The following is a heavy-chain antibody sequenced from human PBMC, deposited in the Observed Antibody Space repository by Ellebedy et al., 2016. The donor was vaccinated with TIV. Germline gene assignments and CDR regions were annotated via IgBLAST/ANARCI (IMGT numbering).Heavy chain of an antibody. CDR1: GYTFSSYG. D-gene: IGHD1-7*01. V-gene: IGHV1-18*01. CDR2: ISAYNGNT. J-gene: IGHJ6*03. Sequence: ASVKVSCXASGYTFSSYGISWVRQAPGQGLEWMGWISAYNGNTNYAQKLQGRVTLTRDTSTSTAYMGLRSLRSDDTAVYYCARVGTTGYYYMDVWGKGTTVTVSS. CDR3: ARVGTTGYYYMDV.